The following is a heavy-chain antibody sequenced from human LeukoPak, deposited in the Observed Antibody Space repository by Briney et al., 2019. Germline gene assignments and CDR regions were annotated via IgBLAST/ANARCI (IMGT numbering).Heavy chain of an antibody. CDR2: INGDGNTI. Sequence: GGCLRLSCAASGFTFSSYWMHWVRQAPGKGLVWVSRINGDGNTINYADSVRGRFTISRDNAKNTLYLQMNSLRAEDTAVYYCARDIYNYGSGSYSPDYWGQGTLVTVSS. V-gene: IGHV3-74*01. CDR1: GFTFSSYW. D-gene: IGHD3-10*01. J-gene: IGHJ4*02. CDR3: ARDIYNYGSGSYSPDY.